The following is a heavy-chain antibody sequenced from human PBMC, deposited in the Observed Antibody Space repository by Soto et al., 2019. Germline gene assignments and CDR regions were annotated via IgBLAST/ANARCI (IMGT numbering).Heavy chain of an antibody. J-gene: IGHJ4*02. D-gene: IGHD3-3*01. CDR3: ARDPNTIFGVVIRTEPFDY. CDR2: ISCDGSNK. CDR1: GFTFSSYA. Sequence: VGSLRLSCAASGFTFSSYAMHWVRQAPGKGLEWVAVISCDGSNKYYADSVKGRFTISRDNSKNTLYLQMNSLRAEDTAVYYCARDPNTIFGVVIRTEPFDYWGQGTLVTVSS. V-gene: IGHV3-30-3*01.